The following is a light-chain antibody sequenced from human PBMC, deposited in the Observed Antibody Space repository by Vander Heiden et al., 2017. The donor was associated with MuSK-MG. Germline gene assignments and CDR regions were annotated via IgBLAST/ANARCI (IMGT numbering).Light chain of an antibody. V-gene: IGKV1-5*03. CDR3: QQDYDYTRT. CDR2: VAS. CDR1: QSVYNW. Sequence: DIQVTQSPSTLSASVGDRVTISCRASQSVYNWMAWYQQKPGTAPKLLISVASGLESGVPSRFSVNGYGIDFTLTITNLQPDDFATYYCQQDYDYTRTFGQGTKVEVK. J-gene: IGKJ1*01.